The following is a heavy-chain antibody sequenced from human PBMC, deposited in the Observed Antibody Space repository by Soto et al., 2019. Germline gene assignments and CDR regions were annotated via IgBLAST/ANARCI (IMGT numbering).Heavy chain of an antibody. D-gene: IGHD3-3*01. Sequence: HSCSVEEGNCRDLGGSRISKTTGKGLEWIGEINHSGSTNYNPSLKSRVTISVDTSKNQFSLKLSSVTAADTAVYYCARGCTLLRVVEWSLGDLFAPLGQGT. J-gene: IGHJ5*02. V-gene: IGHV4-34*01. CDR3: ARGCTLLRVVEWSLGDLFAP. CDR2: INHSGST. CDR1: EGNCRDLG.